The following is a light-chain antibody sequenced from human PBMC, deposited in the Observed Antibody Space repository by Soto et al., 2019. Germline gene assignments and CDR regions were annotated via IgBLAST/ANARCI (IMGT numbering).Light chain of an antibody. J-gene: IGKJ4*01. CDR3: QQYYSIPLT. Sequence: IVMTQSPESLAVSLGERATINCKSSQSVFYDSNNKDYLAWYQQKPGQPPKLLIYWASTRESGVPDRFSGSGSVTDFTLTISSLQAEDVAIYYCQQYYSIPLTFGGGTKVDIK. V-gene: IGKV4-1*01. CDR2: WAS. CDR1: QSVFYDSNNKDY.